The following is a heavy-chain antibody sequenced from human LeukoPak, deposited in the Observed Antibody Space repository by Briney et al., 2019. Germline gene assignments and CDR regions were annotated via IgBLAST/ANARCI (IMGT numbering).Heavy chain of an antibody. CDR3: VRASTTVPNLLDN. V-gene: IGHV3-74*03. CDR2: LSGDGSSS. CDR1: GFSFSNYW. Sequence: GGSLRLSCVASGFSFSNYWMHWVRQTPEKGLLWVSRLSGDGSSSKYADSLKGRFTISRDNAKNTLYLQMNSLRVDDTAVYFCVRASTTVPNLLDNWGQGTLVTVSS. D-gene: IGHD4-17*01. J-gene: IGHJ4*02.